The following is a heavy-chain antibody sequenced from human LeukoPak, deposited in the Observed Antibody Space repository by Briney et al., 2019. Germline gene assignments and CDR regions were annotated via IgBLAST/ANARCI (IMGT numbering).Heavy chain of an antibody. D-gene: IGHD6-13*01. CDR2: ISSSSSYI. Sequence: GGSLRLSCAASGFTFSSYSMNWVRQAPGKGLEWVSSISSSSSYIYYADSVKGRFTISRDNAKNSLYLQMNSLRAEDTAVYYCARDRGSSSWYFYYYYYMDVWGKGTTVTVSS. CDR1: GFTFSSYS. J-gene: IGHJ6*03. CDR3: ARDRGSSSWYFYYYYYMDV. V-gene: IGHV3-21*01.